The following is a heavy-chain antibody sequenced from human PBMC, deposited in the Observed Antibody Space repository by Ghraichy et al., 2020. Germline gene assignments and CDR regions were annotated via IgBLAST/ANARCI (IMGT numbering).Heavy chain of an antibody. Sequence: GGSLRLSCAAPGVTSSNHWMSWVRQAPGKGLEWVAHINPAGTDTYYGDSVKGRFTISRDNAENSLFLQLNSLRPGDTAVYFCATSQHSTAWNWGQGTLVTVSS. CDR2: INPAGTDT. J-gene: IGHJ4*02. V-gene: IGHV3-7*01. D-gene: IGHD6-19*01. CDR1: GVTSSNHW. CDR3: ATSQHSTAWN.